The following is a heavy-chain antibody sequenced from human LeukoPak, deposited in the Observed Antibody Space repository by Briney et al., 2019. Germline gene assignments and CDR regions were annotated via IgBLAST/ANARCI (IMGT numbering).Heavy chain of an antibody. V-gene: IGHV3-23*01. CDR3: AKARRVVPAALSPFDY. CDR2: ISGSGAST. CDR1: GFTFSSYA. J-gene: IGHJ4*02. Sequence: GGSLRLPCAASGFTFSSYAMSWVRQAPGKGLEWVSAISGSGASTYYADSVKGRFTISRDNSKNTLYLQMNSLRAEDTAVYYCAKARRVVPAALSPFDYWGQGTLVTVSS. D-gene: IGHD2-2*01.